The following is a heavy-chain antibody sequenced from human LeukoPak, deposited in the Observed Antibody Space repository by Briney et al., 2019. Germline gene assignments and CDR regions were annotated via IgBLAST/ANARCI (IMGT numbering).Heavy chain of an antibody. CDR2: IYYSGST. Sequence: SETLSLTCTVSGGSISSSSYYWGWIRQPPGKGLEWIGSIYYSGSTYYNPSLKSRVTISVDTSKNQFSLKLSSVTAADTAVYYCARQQLQAAAAPINWFDPWGQGTLVTVSS. D-gene: IGHD6-13*01. CDR3: ARQQLQAAAAPINWFDP. CDR1: GGSISSSSYY. J-gene: IGHJ5*02. V-gene: IGHV4-39*01.